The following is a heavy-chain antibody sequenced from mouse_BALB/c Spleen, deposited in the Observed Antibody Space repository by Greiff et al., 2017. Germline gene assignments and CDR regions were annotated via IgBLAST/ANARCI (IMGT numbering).Heavy chain of an antibody. CDR2: IWAGGST. J-gene: IGHJ4*01. CDR3: ARAYGYPNYAMDY. Sequence: VQRVESGPGLVAPSQSLSITCTVSGFSLTSYGVHWVRQPPGKGLEWLGVIWAGGSTNYNSALMSRLSISKDNSKSQVFLKMNSLQTDDTAMYYCARAYGYPNYAMDYWGQGTSVTVSS. V-gene: IGHV2-9*02. D-gene: IGHD2-2*01. CDR1: GFSLTSYG.